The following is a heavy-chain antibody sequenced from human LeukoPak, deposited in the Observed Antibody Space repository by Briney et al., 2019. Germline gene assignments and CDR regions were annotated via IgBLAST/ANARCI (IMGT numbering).Heavy chain of an antibody. J-gene: IGHJ3*02. CDR2: ISSSGSTI. CDR1: GFAFSDYY. CDR3: ARDAEVVVTASGVAFDI. Sequence: GGSLRLSCAASGFAFSDYYMSWIRQAPGKGLEWVSYISSSGSTIYYADSVKGRFTISRDNAKNSLYLQMNSLRAEDTAVYYCARDAEVVVTASGVAFDIWGQGTMVTVSS. D-gene: IGHD2-21*02. V-gene: IGHV3-11*01.